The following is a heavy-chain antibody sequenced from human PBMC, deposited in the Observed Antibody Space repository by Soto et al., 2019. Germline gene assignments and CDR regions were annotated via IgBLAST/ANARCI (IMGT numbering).Heavy chain of an antibody. CDR2: INPSGGST. J-gene: IGHJ6*02. V-gene: IGHV1-46*01. Sequence: ASVKVSCKASGYTFTSYYMHWVRQAPGQGLEWMGIINPSGGSTSYAQKFQGRVTMARDTSTSTVYMELSSLRSEDTAVYYCAIYCSSTRCSQDGMDVWGQGTTVTVSS. CDR1: GYTFTSYY. CDR3: AIYCSSTRCSQDGMDV. D-gene: IGHD2-2*01.